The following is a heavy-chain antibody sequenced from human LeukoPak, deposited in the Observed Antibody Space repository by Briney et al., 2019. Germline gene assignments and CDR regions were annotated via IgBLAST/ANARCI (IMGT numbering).Heavy chain of an antibody. J-gene: IGHJ3*02. D-gene: IGHD6-19*01. Sequence: MPSETLSLTCTVSGGSISSGGYYWSWIRQPPGKGLEWIGYVYHSGSTYYNPSLKSRVTISVDRSKNQFSLKLSSVTAADTAVYYCAREIAVAGSPIDAFDIWGQGTMVTVSS. V-gene: IGHV4-30-2*01. CDR2: VYHSGST. CDR3: AREIAVAGSPIDAFDI. CDR1: GGSISSGGYY.